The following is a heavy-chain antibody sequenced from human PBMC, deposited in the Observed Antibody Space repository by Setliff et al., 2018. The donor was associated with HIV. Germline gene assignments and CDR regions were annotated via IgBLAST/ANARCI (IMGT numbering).Heavy chain of an antibody. CDR1: GGSISSGSYY. CDR2: IYTSEST. Sequence: SETLSLTCTVSGGSISSGSYYWSWIRQPAGKGLEWIGHIYTSESTNYNPSLKSRVTISVDTSKNQFSLKLSSVTAADAAVYYCARGALQDGTGSYYEGFDYWGQGTLVTVSS. V-gene: IGHV4-61*09. D-gene: IGHD1-26*01. J-gene: IGHJ4*02. CDR3: ARGALQDGTGSYYEGFDY.